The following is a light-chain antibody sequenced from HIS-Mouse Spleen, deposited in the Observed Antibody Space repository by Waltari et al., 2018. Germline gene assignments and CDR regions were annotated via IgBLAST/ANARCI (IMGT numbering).Light chain of an antibody. J-gene: IGLJ2*01. Sequence: QSALTQPASVSGSPGQSITLSCTGTSSDVGCYTLVSWFQQHPGKAPKLMIYEGSKRPSGVSNRFSGSKSGNTASLTISGLQAEDEADYYCCSYAGSSTFVVVFGGGTKLTVL. CDR1: SSDVGCYTL. CDR2: EGS. CDR3: CSYAGSSTFVVV. V-gene: IGLV2-23*03.